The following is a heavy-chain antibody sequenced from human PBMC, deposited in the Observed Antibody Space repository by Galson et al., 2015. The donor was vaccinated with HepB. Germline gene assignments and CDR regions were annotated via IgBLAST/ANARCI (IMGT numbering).Heavy chain of an antibody. V-gene: IGHV3-30-3*01. J-gene: IGHJ1*01. CDR2: ISYDGSNK. D-gene: IGHD6-6*01. CDR3: ARARGAAQHFQH. CDR1: GFTFSSYA. Sequence: SLRLSCAASGFTFSSYAMHWVRQAPGKGLEWVAVISYDGSNKYYADSVKGRFTISRDNSKNTLYLQMNSLRAEDTAVYYCARARGAAQHFQHWGQGTLVTVSS.